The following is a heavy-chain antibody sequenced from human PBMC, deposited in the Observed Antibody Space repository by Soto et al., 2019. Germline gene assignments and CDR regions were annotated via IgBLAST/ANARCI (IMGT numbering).Heavy chain of an antibody. CDR3: ARERSTYYDFWSGYYYFDY. CDR2: IYYSGST. V-gene: IGHV4-59*01. J-gene: IGHJ4*02. D-gene: IGHD3-3*01. Sequence: PSETLSLTCTVSGGSISSYYWSWIRQPPGKGLEWIGYIYYSGSTNYNPSLKSRVTISVDTSKNQFSLKLSSVAAADTAVYYCARERSTYYDFWSGYYYFDYWGQGTLVTVSS. CDR1: GGSISSYY.